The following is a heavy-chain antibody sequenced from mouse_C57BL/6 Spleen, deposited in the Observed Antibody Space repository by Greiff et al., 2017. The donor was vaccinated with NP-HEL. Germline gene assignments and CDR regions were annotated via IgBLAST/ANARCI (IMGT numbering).Heavy chain of an antibody. CDR2: IDPEDGDT. Sequence: EVQLQQSGAELVRPGASVKLSCTASGFNIKDYYMHWVKQRPEQGLEWIGRIDPEDGDTEYAPKFQGKATMTADTSSNTAYLQRSSRTSEDTAVYDCTSGALALLGAYWGQGTLVTVSA. CDR3: TSGALALLGAY. J-gene: IGHJ3*01. V-gene: IGHV14-1*01. CDR1: GFNIKDYY. D-gene: IGHD2-1*01.